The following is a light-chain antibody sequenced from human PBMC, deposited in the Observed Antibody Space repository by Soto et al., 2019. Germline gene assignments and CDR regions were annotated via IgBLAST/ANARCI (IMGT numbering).Light chain of an antibody. V-gene: IGKV3-20*01. CDR1: QSVSSS. CDR3: QQCGSSST. J-gene: IGKJ5*01. CDR2: GAS. Sequence: EILMTQSPDTLSVSPGERATLYCRATQSVSSSLAWYQQKPGQAPRLLIYGASMRATGIPDRFSGSGSGTDFTLTISRLEPEDFAVYYCQQCGSSSTFGQGTRLEIK.